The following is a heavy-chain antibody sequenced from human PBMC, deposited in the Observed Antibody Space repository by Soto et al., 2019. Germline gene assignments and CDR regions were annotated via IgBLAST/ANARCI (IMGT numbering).Heavy chain of an antibody. Sequence: DVHLWESGGGLVQPGGSLRLACAATGFMFSAYAIHWVRQAPGQGLEWVSSMSGTSADTYYADSVNGRFTVSRDSSKDTLYLQLNSLRAEDTALYFCAREDGGGPFDYWGQGTLVIVSS. CDR1: GFMFSAYA. CDR2: MSGTSADT. D-gene: IGHD2-15*01. J-gene: IGHJ4*02. CDR3: AREDGGGPFDY. V-gene: IGHV3-23*01.